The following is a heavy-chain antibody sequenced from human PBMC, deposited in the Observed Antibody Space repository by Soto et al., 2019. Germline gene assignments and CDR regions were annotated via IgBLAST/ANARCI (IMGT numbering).Heavy chain of an antibody. CDR1: GGSFSGYY. CDR3: ARGRLRFDSYYYGLDV. V-gene: IGHV4-34*01. Sequence: PSETLSLTCAVYGGSFSGYYWSWIRQPPGKGLEWIGEINHSGSTNYNPSLKSRVTISVDTSKNQFSLKLSSVTAADTAVYYCARGRLRFDSYYYGLDVWGQGPTVTVS. D-gene: IGHD4-17*01. J-gene: IGHJ6*02. CDR2: INHSGST.